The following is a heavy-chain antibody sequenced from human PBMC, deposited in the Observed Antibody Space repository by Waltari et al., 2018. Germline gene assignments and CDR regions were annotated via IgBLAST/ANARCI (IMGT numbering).Heavy chain of an antibody. D-gene: IGHD1-26*01. CDR2: IYYSGTT. V-gene: IGHV4-59*01. CDR1: GGSISRYY. CDR3: ARENFGSTWEGGALDI. J-gene: IGHJ3*02. Sequence: QVQLQESGPGLVKPSETLSLTCTVSGGSISRYYWSWLRQSPGKGLEWIGYIYYSGTTDYNPALKSRVTISVDTSKNQLSLKLTSVTAADSAVYYCARENFGSTWEGGALDIWGQGTAVTVSS.